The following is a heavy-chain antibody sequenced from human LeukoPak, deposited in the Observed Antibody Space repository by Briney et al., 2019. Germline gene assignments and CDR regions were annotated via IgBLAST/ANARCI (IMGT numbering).Heavy chain of an antibody. CDR2: IYHSGST. J-gene: IGHJ4*02. V-gene: IGHV4-38-2*02. CDR1: GYSISSGYY. CDR3: ARGSYYGDHDY. Sequence: PSETLSLTCTVSGYSISSGYYWGWIRQPPGKGLEWIGTIYHSGSTYYNPSLKSRVTISLDTSKNQFSLNLSSVTAADTAVYYCARGSYYGDHDYWGQGTLVTVSS. D-gene: IGHD4-17*01.